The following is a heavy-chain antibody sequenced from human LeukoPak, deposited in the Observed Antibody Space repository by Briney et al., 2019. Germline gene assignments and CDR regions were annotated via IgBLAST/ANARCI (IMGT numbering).Heavy chain of an antibody. CDR2: IYSGGNT. CDR3: AREAIDG. CDR1: GLTVSSDY. Sequence: GGSLRLSCAISGLTVSSDYMSWFRQAPGKGLEWVSLIYSGGNTHYADSVKGRFTISRDNSKNTLYLQMNSLRAEDTAIYYCAREAIDGWGQGTLVTVSS. V-gene: IGHV3-53*01. D-gene: IGHD3-22*01. J-gene: IGHJ4*02.